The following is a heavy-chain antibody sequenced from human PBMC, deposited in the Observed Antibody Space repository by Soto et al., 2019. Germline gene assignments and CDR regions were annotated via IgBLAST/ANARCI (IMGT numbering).Heavy chain of an antibody. CDR2: ISYDGSNK. CDR1: GFTFSSYG. J-gene: IGHJ4*02. Sequence: QAGGSLRLSCAASGFTFSSYGMHWVRQAPGKGLEWVAVISYDGSNKYYADSVKGRFTISRDNSKNTLYLQMNSLRAEDTAVYYCAKGRSRIAARLYYFDYWGQGTLVTVSS. CDR3: AKGRSRIAARLYYFDY. V-gene: IGHV3-30*18. D-gene: IGHD6-6*01.